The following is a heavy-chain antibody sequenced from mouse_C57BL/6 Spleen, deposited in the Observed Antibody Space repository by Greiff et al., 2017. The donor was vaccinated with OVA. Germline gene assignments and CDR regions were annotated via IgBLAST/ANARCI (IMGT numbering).Heavy chain of an antibody. Sequence: DVQLVESGGGLVKPGGSLKLSCAASGFTFSSYAMSWVRQTPEKRLEWVATISDGGSYTYYPDNVKGRFTISRDNAKNNLYLQMSHLKSEDTAMYYCARGEVYYYGRGFAYWGQGTLVTVSA. J-gene: IGHJ3*01. V-gene: IGHV5-4*01. CDR3: ARGEVYYYGRGFAY. CDR1: GFTFSSYA. CDR2: ISDGGSYT. D-gene: IGHD1-1*01.